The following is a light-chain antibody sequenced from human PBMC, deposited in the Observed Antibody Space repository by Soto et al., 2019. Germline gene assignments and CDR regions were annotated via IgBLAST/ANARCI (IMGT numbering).Light chain of an antibody. J-gene: IGKJ1*01. CDR2: DAS. Sequence: DIKLGHSLSDLSAAGNDSGTRTSRASQSVVKWLAWYQQRPGKAPKLLIYDASSLESGVPSRFSGGGSGPEFTLTISSLQPDDFATYYCQQYNSFCWTFGQGTKVDIK. V-gene: IGKV1-5*01. CDR1: QSVVKW. CDR3: QQYNSFCWT.